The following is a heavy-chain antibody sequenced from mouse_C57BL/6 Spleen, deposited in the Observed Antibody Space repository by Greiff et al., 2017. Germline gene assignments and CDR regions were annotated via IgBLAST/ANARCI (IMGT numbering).Heavy chain of an antibody. D-gene: IGHD2-3*01. V-gene: IGHV5-6*01. CDR1: GFTFSSYG. J-gene: IGHJ4*01. CDR3: ARHHDDYAMDY. Sequence: EVQLVESGGDLVKPGGSLKLSCAASGFTFSSYGMSWVRQTPDKRLEWVATFSSGGSYTYYPDSVKGRFTISRDNAKNTLYLQMSSLKSDDTAMYYCARHHDDYAMDYWGQGTSVTVSS. CDR2: FSSGGSYT.